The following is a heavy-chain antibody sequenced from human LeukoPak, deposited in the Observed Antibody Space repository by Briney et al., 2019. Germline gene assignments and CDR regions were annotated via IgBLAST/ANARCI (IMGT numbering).Heavy chain of an antibody. V-gene: IGHV1-69*05. D-gene: IGHD3-22*01. Sequence: SVKVSCQASGGTFTSYAIRWVRQAPGQGLAWMGGFIPIFGRANYAQKSQGRGTITTDESTSTAYVELSRLRSEETPVYDCARVGMISSLGFDYGGEGTLLTVPA. J-gene: IGHJ4*02. CDR1: GGTFTSYA. CDR3: ARVGMISSLGFDY. CDR2: FIPIFGRA.